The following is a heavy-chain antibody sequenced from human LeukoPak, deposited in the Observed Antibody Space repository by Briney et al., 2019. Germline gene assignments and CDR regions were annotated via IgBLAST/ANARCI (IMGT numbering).Heavy chain of an antibody. CDR3: ASWVKWNYYDSSGYLDY. D-gene: IGHD3-22*01. Sequence: ASVKVSCKASGYTFTGYYMHWVRQAPGQGLEWMGWINPNSGGTNYAQKFQGRVTMTRDTSISPAYMELSRLRSDDTAVYYCASWVKWNYYDSSGYLDYWGQGTLVTVSS. V-gene: IGHV1-2*02. CDR1: GYTFTGYY. J-gene: IGHJ4*02. CDR2: INPNSGGT.